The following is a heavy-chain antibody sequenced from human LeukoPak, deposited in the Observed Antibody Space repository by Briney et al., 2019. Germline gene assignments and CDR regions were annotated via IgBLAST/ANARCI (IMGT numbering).Heavy chain of an antibody. CDR2: ISGSGGNT. V-gene: IGHV3-23*01. CDR1: GLTFSNYA. J-gene: IGHJ5*02. CDR3: AKDAVPAAYNWFDP. D-gene: IGHD2-2*01. Sequence: GGSLRLSCAVSGLTFSNYAMTWVRQAPGKGLEWVSSISGSGGNTYYADSVKGRFAISRDNSKNTVYLQMNSLRAEDTAVYYCAKDAVPAAYNWFDPWGQGTLVTVSS.